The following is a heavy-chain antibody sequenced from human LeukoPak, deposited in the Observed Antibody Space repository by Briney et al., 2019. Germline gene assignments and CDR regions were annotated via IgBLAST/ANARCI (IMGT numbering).Heavy chain of an antibody. J-gene: IGHJ6*03. Sequence: ASVKVSCKASGYTCTSYGISWVRQAPGQGLEWMGWISAYNGNTNYAKKLQGRVTMITDTTTSTAYMELRSLRSDDTAVYYCARARAKGSSHYYMDGWGKGTTVTVSS. V-gene: IGHV1-18*01. CDR3: ARARAKGSSHYYMDG. D-gene: IGHD6-6*01. CDR2: ISAYNGNT. CDR1: GYTCTSYG.